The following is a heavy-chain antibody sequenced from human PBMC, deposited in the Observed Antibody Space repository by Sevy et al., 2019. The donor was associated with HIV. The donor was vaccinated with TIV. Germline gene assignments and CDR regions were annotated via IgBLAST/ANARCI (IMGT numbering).Heavy chain of an antibody. J-gene: IGHJ4*02. Sequence: ASVKVSCKTSGYPFTNYGVTWVRHAPGQGLKWMGWMSSYNGNTNYAQKYQGRVTMTTDTSTNTVYMELRSLRSDDTAIYYCASVTFLYYIDYWGQGTLVTVSS. D-gene: IGHD3-22*01. CDR2: MSSYNGNT. CDR3: ASVTFLYYIDY. CDR1: GYPFTNYG. V-gene: IGHV1-18*01.